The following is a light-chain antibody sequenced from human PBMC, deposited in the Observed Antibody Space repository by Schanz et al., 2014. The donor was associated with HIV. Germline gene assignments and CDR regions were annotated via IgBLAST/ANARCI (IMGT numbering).Light chain of an antibody. V-gene: IGLV2-14*02. CDR1: SSDVGSYNL. J-gene: IGLJ3*02. CDR2: DVN. CDR3: SSYTTSGSLV. Sequence: QSALTQPPSASGSPGQSVTISCTGTSSDVGSYNLVSWYQHHPGKAPKLMIYDVNNRPSGASNRFSGSKSGNTASLTISGLQAEDEADYYCSSYTTSGSLVFGGGTKLTV.